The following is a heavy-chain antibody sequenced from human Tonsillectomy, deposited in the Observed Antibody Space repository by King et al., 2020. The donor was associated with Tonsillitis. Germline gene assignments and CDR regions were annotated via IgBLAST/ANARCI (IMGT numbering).Heavy chain of an antibody. CDR2: VSVSGVST. D-gene: IGHD3-10*01. CDR3: AKDRPGSGREDY. J-gene: IGHJ4*02. CDR1: GFTFSGYD. Sequence: VQLVQSGGGLVQPGGSLRLSCAASGFTFSGYDMNWVRQAPGKGLEWVSGVSVSGVSTYYADSVRGRFTISRDNSKNTLYLQLNSLRAEDTAVYYCAKDRPGSGREDYWGQGTLVTVSS. V-gene: IGHV3-23*04.